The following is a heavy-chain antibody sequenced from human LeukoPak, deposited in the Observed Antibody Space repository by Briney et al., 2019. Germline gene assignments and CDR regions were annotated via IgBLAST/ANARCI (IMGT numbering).Heavy chain of an antibody. Sequence: SVKVSCKASGGTFSIYAISWVRQAPGQGLEWMGRIIPIFGRANYAQKFQGRVTMTTDETTRTAYMERSSLRPEDTAVYYCARDPLHYYDSRGYYFDWFDPWGQGTLVTVSS. D-gene: IGHD3-22*01. V-gene: IGHV1-69*05. CDR2: IIPIFGRA. CDR3: ARDPLHYYDSRGYYFDWFDP. J-gene: IGHJ5*02. CDR1: GGTFSIYA.